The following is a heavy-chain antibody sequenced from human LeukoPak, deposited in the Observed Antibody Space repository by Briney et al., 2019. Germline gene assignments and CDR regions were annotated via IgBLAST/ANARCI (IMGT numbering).Heavy chain of an antibody. CDR1: GASIRIYY. CDR2: IYTSGST. CDR3: ARDLGALRT. D-gene: IGHD3-3*01. J-gene: IGHJ5*02. V-gene: IGHV4-4*07. Sequence: SKPLPPTCTAPGASIRIYYWAWIRKPPGKGLEWIGRIYTSGSTNYNPSLKSRVTMSVDTSKNQFSLKLSSVTAADTAVYYCARDLGALRTWGQGTLVTVSS.